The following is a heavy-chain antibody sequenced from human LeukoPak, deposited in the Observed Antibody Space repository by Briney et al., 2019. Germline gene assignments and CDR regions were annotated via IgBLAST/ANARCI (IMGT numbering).Heavy chain of an antibody. V-gene: IGHV3-23*01. D-gene: IGHD6-13*01. Sequence: GGSLRLSCAASGFTFSSYAMSWVRQAPGKGLEWVSAIIGSGGSTYYADSVKGRFTISRDNSKNTLYLQMNSLRAEDTAVYYCAKDLTIAAAGTSPFDYWGQGTLVTVSS. CDR1: GFTFSSYA. CDR2: IIGSGGST. CDR3: AKDLTIAAAGTSPFDY. J-gene: IGHJ4*02.